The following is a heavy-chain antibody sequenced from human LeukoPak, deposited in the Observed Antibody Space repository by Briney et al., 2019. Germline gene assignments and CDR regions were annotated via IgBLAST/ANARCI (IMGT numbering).Heavy chain of an antibody. CDR2: VNPNNGGT. CDR1: GYTFTDYY. Sequence: ASVKVSCKASGYTFTDYYIHWVRQAPGQGLEWMGWVNPNNGGTTYSQKFQGRVTMTRDTSISTAYMELSRLRSDDTAVYFCAREKLGPTAYDIWGQGTMVTVCS. D-gene: IGHD7-27*01. V-gene: IGHV1-2*02. J-gene: IGHJ3*02. CDR3: AREKLGPTAYDI.